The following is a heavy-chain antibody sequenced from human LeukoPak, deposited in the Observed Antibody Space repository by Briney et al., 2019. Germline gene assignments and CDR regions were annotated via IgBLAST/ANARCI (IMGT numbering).Heavy chain of an antibody. D-gene: IGHD6-19*01. J-gene: IGHJ4*02. CDR1: GFTFSSYF. V-gene: IGHV3-21*01. CDR3: ARVLPPEYASGWYPDY. CDR2: ISSSSTYI. Sequence: GGSLRLSCAASGFTFSSYFMNWVRQAPGKGLEWVSSISSSSTYIYYADSVKGRFTISRDNAKNSLYLQMSSLSAADTAVYYCARVLPPEYASGWYPDYWGQGTLVTVSS.